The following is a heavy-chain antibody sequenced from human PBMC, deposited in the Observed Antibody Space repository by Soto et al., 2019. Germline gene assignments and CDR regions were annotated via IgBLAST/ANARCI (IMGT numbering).Heavy chain of an antibody. CDR2: MNPNSGNT. Sequence: QVQLVQSGTEVKKPGASVKVSCKASGYTFTTYNINWVRQATGQGLKWMGWMNPNSGNTGYAQKFQDRITLTRDTSITTAYMELSSLRSDDTAVYFCVRYGVAATYWGQGTLVTVSS. D-gene: IGHD2-21*02. J-gene: IGHJ4*02. CDR1: GYTFTTYN. V-gene: IGHV1-8*01. CDR3: VRYGVAATY.